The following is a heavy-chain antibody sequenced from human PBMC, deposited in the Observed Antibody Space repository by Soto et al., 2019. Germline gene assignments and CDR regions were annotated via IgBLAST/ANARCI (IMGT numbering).Heavy chain of an antibody. D-gene: IGHD6-13*01. Sequence: ASVKVSCNAAGYPLTAKYLHWGRQAPGQGREWMGWINPSSGGTKEAQKFRGRVTMTRDTSISAAYMELSRLTSDDTAVYYCAKGGSSWTEWFDPWGQGTLVTVSS. V-gene: IGHV1-2*02. J-gene: IGHJ5*02. CDR2: INPSSGGT. CDR1: GYPLTAKY. CDR3: AKGGSSWTEWFDP.